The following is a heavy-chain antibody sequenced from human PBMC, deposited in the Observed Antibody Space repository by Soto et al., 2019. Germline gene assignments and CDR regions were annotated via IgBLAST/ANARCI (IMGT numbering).Heavy chain of an antibody. D-gene: IGHD2-21*01. V-gene: IGHV1-46*01. Sequence: QVHLVQSGAEVKKPGASVKVSCKASGYIFINYYIHWVRQAPGHGLEWMAIINPTGGSTNYAQKFQGTVTLTMDTSTSTVYMELSSLTSEDTAMYYCARHLAAGDLWGQGTLVTVSS. CDR2: INPTGGST. CDR3: ARHLAAGDL. J-gene: IGHJ4*02. CDR1: GYIFINYY.